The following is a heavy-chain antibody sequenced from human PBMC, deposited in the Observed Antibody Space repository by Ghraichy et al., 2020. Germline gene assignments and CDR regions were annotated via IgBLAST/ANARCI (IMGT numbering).Heavy chain of an antibody. CDR3: AQTQRGSIAARKYYFDY. D-gene: IGHD6-6*01. V-gene: IGHV2-5*01. CDR1: GFSLSTSGVG. CDR2: IYWNDDK. Sequence: SGPTLVKPTQTLTLTCTFSGFSLSTSGVGVGWIRQPPGKALEWLALIYWNDDKRYSPSLKSRLTITKDTSKNQVVLTMTNMDPVDTATYYCAQTQRGSIAARKYYFDYWGQGTLVTVSS. J-gene: IGHJ4*02.